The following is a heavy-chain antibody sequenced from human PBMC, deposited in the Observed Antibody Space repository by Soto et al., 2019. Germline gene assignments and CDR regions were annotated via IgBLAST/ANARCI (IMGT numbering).Heavy chain of an antibody. CDR3: AREGRNFWSGYSLPDY. D-gene: IGHD3-3*01. V-gene: IGHV4-4*07. CDR1: GGSISSYY. J-gene: IGHJ4*02. CDR2: IYTSGST. Sequence: QVQLQESGPGLVKPSETLSLTCTVSGGSISSYYWSWIRQPAGKGLEWIGRIYTSGSTNYNPSLKSPGTLAVDTFKNQFSLKLSSVAGADTAVDYWAREGRNFWSGYSLPDYWGQGTLVTVSS.